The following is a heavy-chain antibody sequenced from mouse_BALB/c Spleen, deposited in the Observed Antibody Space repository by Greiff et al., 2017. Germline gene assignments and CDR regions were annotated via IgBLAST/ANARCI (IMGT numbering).Heavy chain of an antibody. CDR1: GYSITSDYA. Sequence: EVQLQESGPGLVKPSQSLSLTCTVTGYSITSDYAWNWIRQFPGNKLEWMGYISYSGSTSYNPSLKSRISITRDTSKNQFFLQLNSVTTEDTATYYCATYSSGYEAFAYWGQGTLVTVSA. CDR3: ATYSSGYEAFAY. V-gene: IGHV3-2*02. CDR2: ISYSGST. D-gene: IGHD3-1*01. J-gene: IGHJ3*01.